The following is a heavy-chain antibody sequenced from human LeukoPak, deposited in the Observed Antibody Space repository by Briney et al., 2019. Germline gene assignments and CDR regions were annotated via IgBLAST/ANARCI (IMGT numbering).Heavy chain of an antibody. D-gene: IGHD1-26*01. CDR1: GYTFTGYY. Sequence: ASVKVSCKASGYTFTGYYMHWVRQAPGQGLEWMGWINPNSGATNYAQKFQGRVTMTRDTSINTAYKELRRLRSDDTAVYYCAREPTSGSYYGTFDPWGQGTLVTVSS. CDR2: INPNSGAT. J-gene: IGHJ5*02. V-gene: IGHV1-2*02. CDR3: AREPTSGSYYGTFDP.